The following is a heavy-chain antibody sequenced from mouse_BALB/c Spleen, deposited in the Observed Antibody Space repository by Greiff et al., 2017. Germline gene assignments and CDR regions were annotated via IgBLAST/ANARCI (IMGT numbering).Heavy chain of an antibody. CDR1: GYTFTSYY. Sequence: VQLQQSGAELVKPGASVKLSCKASGYTFTSYYMYWVKQRPGQGLEWIGEINPSNGGTNFNEKFKSKATLTVDKSSSTAYMQLSSLTSEDSAVYYCTNFSPWFAYWGQGTLVTVSA. CDR2: INPSNGGT. V-gene: IGHV1S81*02. J-gene: IGHJ3*01. CDR3: TNFSPWFAY.